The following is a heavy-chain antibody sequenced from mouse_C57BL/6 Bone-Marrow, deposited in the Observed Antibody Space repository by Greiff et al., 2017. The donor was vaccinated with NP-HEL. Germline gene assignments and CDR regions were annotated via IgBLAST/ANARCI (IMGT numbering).Heavy chain of an antibody. CDR1: GYTFTSYW. V-gene: IGHV1-50*01. CDR3: ARQASYYSNAYWYFDV. CDR2: IDPSDSYT. Sequence: QVQLQQPGAELVKPGASVKLSCKASGYTFTSYWMQWVKQRPGQGLEWIGEIDPSDSYTNYNQKFKGKATLTVDTSSSTAYMQLSSLTSEDSAVYYCARQASYYSNAYWYFDVWGTGTTVTVSS. D-gene: IGHD2-5*01. J-gene: IGHJ1*03.